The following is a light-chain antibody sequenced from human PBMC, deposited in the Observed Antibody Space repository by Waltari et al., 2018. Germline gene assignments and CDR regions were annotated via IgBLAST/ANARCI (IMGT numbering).Light chain of an antibody. J-gene: IGKJ1*01. Sequence: DIVMTQSPDSLAVSLGERATINCKSSQSILYRSNNKNYLAWYQQKPGQSPKLLINWASTRESGVPDRFSGSGSGTDFTLTISSLQAEDVAVYFCQQYNNWPRTFGQGTKVEIK. CDR3: QQYNNWPRT. CDR2: WAS. CDR1: QSILYRSNNKNY. V-gene: IGKV4-1*01.